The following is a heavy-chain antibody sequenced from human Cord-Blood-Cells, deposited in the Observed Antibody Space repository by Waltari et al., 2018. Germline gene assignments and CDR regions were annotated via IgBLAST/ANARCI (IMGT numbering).Heavy chain of an antibody. V-gene: IGHV4-39*07. Sequence: QLQLQESGPGLVKPSETLSLTCTVSGGSISSSSYYWGWIRQPPGKGLEWIGSIYYSGRTYYDPSLRRRVTISVDTSKNQFSLKLRSVTAADTAVYYCARVGFGSRAWFDPWGQGTLVTVSS. CDR3: ARVGFGSRAWFDP. CDR1: GGSISSSSYY. J-gene: IGHJ5*02. D-gene: IGHD3-16*01. CDR2: IYYSGRT.